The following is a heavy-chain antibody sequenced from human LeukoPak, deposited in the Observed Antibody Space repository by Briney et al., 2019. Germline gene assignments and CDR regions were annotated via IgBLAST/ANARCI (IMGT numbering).Heavy chain of an antibody. Sequence: SETLSLTCTVSGGSISSSSYYWGWIRQPPGKGLEWIGSIYYSGSTYYNPSLKSRVTISVDTSKNQFSLKLSSVSAADTAVCYCARGLLLWFGELSYRLDAFDIWGQGTMVTVSS. V-gene: IGHV4-39*07. CDR1: GGSISSSSYY. D-gene: IGHD3-10*01. J-gene: IGHJ3*02. CDR2: IYYSGST. CDR3: ARGLLLWFGELSYRLDAFDI.